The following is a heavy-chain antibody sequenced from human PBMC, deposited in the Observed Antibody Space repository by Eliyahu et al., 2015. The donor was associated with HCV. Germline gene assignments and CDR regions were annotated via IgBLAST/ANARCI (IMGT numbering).Heavy chain of an antibody. J-gene: IGHJ3*02. Sequence: EVQLVESGGGLVKPGGSLXLSCAASGFTFSSXSMNWVRQAPGKGLEWVSSISSSSSYXYXADSVKGRFTIXRDNAKNSLYLQMNSLRAEDTAVYYCARTRAGIYDAFDIWGQGTMVTVSS. CDR2: ISSSSSYX. CDR3: ARTRAGIYDAFDI. V-gene: IGHV3-21*01. D-gene: IGHD3-10*01. CDR1: GFTFSSXS.